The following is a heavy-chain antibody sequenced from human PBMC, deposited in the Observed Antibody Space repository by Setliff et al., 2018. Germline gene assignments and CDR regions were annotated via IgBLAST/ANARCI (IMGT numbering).Heavy chain of an antibody. CDR3: ARVPRFTDTRNAFDI. Sequence: SETLSLTCTVSGGSISSYYWSWIRQPPGKGLEWIGYIYYSGSTYYNPSLKSRVTISVDTSKNHFSLKLSSVTAADTAVYYCARVPRFTDTRNAFDIWGQGTMVTVSS. CDR2: IYYSGST. CDR1: GGSISSYY. J-gene: IGHJ3*02. D-gene: IGHD5-18*01. V-gene: IGHV4-59*06.